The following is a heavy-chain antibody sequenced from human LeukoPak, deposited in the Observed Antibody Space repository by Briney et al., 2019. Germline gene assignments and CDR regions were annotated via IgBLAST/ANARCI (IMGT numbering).Heavy chain of an antibody. J-gene: IGHJ4*02. CDR2: INPNSGDT. CDR3: ATQRGSYLWGTDFDY. Sequence: ASVTVSCKASGYTFTGYYMHWVRQAPRQGLEWMGWINPNSGDTKYSQKFQGRVTMTRDTSISTAYMELSRLRSDDTAVYYCATQRGSYLWGTDFDYWGQGTLVTVSS. D-gene: IGHD3-16*01. CDR1: GYTFTGYY. V-gene: IGHV1-2*02.